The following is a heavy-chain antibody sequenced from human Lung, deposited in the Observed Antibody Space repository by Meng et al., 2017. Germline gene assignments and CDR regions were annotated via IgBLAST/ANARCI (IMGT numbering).Heavy chain of an antibody. CDR2: TYYRSKWYN. J-gene: IGHJ4*02. CDR3: ARSQQWLDS. Sequence: QVHLQRSGPGRLKPSQPRPPTCAISGDSVPCNSAAWNWIRQSPSRGLEWLGRTYYRSKWYNGYAVSVRSRITINPDTSKNQFPLQLNSVTPEDTAVYYCARSQQWLDSWGQGTLVTVSS. D-gene: IGHD6-19*01. CDR1: GDSVPCNSAA. V-gene: IGHV6-1*01.